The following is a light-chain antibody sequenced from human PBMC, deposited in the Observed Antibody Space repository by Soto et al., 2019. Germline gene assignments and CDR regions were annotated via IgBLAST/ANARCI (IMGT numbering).Light chain of an antibody. CDR1: QSVSSSY. J-gene: IGKJ3*01. CDR3: QHYDAPFT. CDR2: GAS. V-gene: IGKV3-20*01. Sequence: EIVLTQSPGTLSLSPGERATLSCRASQSVSSSYLAWYQRKPGQAPRLLIYGASSRATGIPARFSGSGSGTDFTLTISSLEPEDFAVYYCQHYDAPFTFGPGTKVDIK.